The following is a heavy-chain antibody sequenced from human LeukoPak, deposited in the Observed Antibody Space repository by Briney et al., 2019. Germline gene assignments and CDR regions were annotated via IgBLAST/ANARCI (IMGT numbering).Heavy chain of an antibody. Sequence: GGSLRLSCTASGFTFSNYGMHWVRQAPGKGLVWVSRINSDGSSTTYADSVKGRFTISRDNAKNTLYPQMNSLRAEDTAVYYCARAPGIVATINYWGQGTLVTVSS. D-gene: IGHD5-12*01. J-gene: IGHJ4*02. CDR2: INSDGSST. CDR3: ARAPGIVATINY. V-gene: IGHV3-74*01. CDR1: GFTFSNYG.